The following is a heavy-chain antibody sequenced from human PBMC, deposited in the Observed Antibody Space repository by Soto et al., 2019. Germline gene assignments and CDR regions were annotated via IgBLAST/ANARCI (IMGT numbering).Heavy chain of an antibody. CDR2: INSDGSST. D-gene: IGHD6-25*01. Sequence: GGSLRLSCAASGFTFSSYWMHWVRQAPGKGLVWVSRINSDGSSTSYADSVKGRFTISRDNAKNTLYLQMNSLRAEDTAVYYCAREQRDVAFDYWGQGTLVTVSS. J-gene: IGHJ4*02. V-gene: IGHV3-74*01. CDR3: AREQRDVAFDY. CDR1: GFTFSSYW.